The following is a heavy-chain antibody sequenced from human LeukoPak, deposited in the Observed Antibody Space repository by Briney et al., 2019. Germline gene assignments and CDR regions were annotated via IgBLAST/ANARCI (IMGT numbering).Heavy chain of an antibody. D-gene: IGHD1-26*01. CDR3: ARDRMLAIWIVGATTFDY. CDR2: ISAYNGNT. Sequence: GASVKVSCKASGYTFTSYGISWVRQAPGQGLEWMGWISAYNGNTNYAQKLQGRVTMTTDTSTSTAYMELRSLRSDDTAVYYCARDRMLAIWIVGATTFDYWGQGTQVTVSS. J-gene: IGHJ4*02. CDR1: GYTFTSYG. V-gene: IGHV1-18*01.